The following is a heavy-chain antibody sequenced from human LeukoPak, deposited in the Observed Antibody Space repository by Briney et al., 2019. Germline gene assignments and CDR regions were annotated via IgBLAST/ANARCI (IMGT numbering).Heavy chain of an antibody. Sequence: PSETLSLTCTVSGGSISSGGYYWSWIRQHPGKGLEWIGYIYYSGSTYYNPSLKSRVTISVDTSKNQFSLRLSSVTAADTAVYYCARQSGESDWFDPWGQGTLVTVSS. V-gene: IGHV4-31*03. CDR2: IYYSGST. D-gene: IGHD5-12*01. CDR3: ARQSGESDWFDP. CDR1: GGSISSGGYY. J-gene: IGHJ5*02.